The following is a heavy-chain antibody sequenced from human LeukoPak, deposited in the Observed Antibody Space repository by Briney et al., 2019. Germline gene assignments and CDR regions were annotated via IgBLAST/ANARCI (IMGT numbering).Heavy chain of an antibody. CDR3: ARGYSYGPYYFDY. J-gene: IGHJ4*02. D-gene: IGHD5-18*01. CDR1: GFTFDDYA. Sequence: PGGSLRLSCAASGFTFDDYAMHWVRQAPGKGLEWVSGISWNSGSIGYADSVKGRFTISRDNAKNSLYLQMNSPRAEDTAVYYCARGYSYGPYYFDYWGQGTLVTVSS. V-gene: IGHV3-9*01. CDR2: ISWNSGSI.